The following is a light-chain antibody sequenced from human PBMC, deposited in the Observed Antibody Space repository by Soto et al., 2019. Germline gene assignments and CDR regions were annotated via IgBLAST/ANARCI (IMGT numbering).Light chain of an antibody. V-gene: IGLV1-40*01. CDR3: QSYDSSLSGVV. J-gene: IGLJ2*01. Sequence: QSVLTQPPSVSGAPGQRVTISCTGSSSNIGAGYDVHWYQQFPGTAPKLLIYGNSNRPSGVPDRFSGSKSGTSASLAITGLQAEDEADYCCQSYDSSLSGVVFGGGTKVTVL. CDR2: GNS. CDR1: SSNIGAGYD.